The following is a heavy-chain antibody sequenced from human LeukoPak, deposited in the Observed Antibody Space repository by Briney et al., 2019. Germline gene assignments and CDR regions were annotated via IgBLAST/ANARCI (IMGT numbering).Heavy chain of an antibody. Sequence: PGGSLRLSCAASGFSFSSYGMHWVRQAPGKGLEWVAVIWYDGSNKYYADSVKGRFTISRDNSKNTLYLQMNSLRPDDTAVYCCARGHRGVVVTIYQYYGMDVWGQGTTVTVSS. CDR3: ARGHRGVVVTIYQYYGMDV. CDR1: GFSFSSYG. J-gene: IGHJ6*02. CDR2: IWYDGSNK. V-gene: IGHV3-33*01. D-gene: IGHD2-21*02.